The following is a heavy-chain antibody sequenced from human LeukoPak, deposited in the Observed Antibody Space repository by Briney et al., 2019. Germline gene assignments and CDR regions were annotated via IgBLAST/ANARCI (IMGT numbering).Heavy chain of an antibody. Sequence: PGGSLRLSCAASGFTFSSYEMNWVRQVPGKGLEWVSYVSRSGTTTYYADSVKGRFTISRDNAKNSLYLQMNSLRAEDTAVYYCGRDPTGDYYFDYWGQGILVTVSS. CDR1: GFTFSSYE. J-gene: IGHJ4*02. CDR2: VSRSGTTT. V-gene: IGHV3-48*03. D-gene: IGHD7-27*01. CDR3: GRDPTGDYYFDY.